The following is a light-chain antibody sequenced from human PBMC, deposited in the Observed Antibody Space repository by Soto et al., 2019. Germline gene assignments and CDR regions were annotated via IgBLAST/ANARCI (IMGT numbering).Light chain of an antibody. CDR1: RDISVY. CDR2: DAS. J-gene: IGKJ2*01. CDR3: QQYDNLPPDT. Sequence: DIQMTQSPSSLSASVGDRVTITCQASRDISVYLNWYQQKPGKPPKLLVYDASNLQTGVPASFSGSGSGTHFTFSISSLQHEYIATYYCQQYDNLPPDTFGQGTKVEIK. V-gene: IGKV1-33*01.